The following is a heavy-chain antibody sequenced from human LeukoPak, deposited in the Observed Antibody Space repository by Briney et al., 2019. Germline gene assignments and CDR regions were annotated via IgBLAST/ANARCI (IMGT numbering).Heavy chain of an antibody. CDR3: ARLYGDSQFDY. J-gene: IGHJ4*02. CDR2: INPNSGGT. V-gene: IGHV1-2*04. Sequence: ASVKVSCKASGYTFTGYYMHWVRQAPGQGLEWMGWINPNSGGTNYAQKFQGWVTMTRDTPIGTAYMELSRLRSDDTAVYYCARLYGDSQFDYWGQGTLVTVSS. D-gene: IGHD4-17*01. CDR1: GYTFTGYY.